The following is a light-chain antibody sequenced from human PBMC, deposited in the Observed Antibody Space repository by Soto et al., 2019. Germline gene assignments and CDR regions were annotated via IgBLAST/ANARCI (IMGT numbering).Light chain of an antibody. CDR3: QQYSVYWT. J-gene: IGKJ1*01. V-gene: IGKV1-5*01. CDR2: DAS. Sequence: DIQMTQSPSTLSVSVRDRVTITCRASQSISSWLAWYQQKPGKAPKVLIYDASSWAGGVPSRFTGSGSGTEFTLTINSLQPDDFATYYCQQYSVYWTFGQGTKVDIK. CDR1: QSISSW.